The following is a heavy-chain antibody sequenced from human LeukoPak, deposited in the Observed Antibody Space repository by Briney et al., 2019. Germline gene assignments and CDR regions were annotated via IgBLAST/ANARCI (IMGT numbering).Heavy chain of an antibody. CDR1: GASISSGSYY. CDR2: IYTSGST. Sequence: SETLSLTCTVSGASISSGSYYWSWIRQPAGKGLEWIGRIYTSGSTNYNPSLKSRVTISVDTSKNQFSLKLSSVTAADTAVYYCARAGYGDSDFDYWGQGTLVTVSS. V-gene: IGHV4-61*02. J-gene: IGHJ4*02. CDR3: ARAGYGDSDFDY. D-gene: IGHD4-17*01.